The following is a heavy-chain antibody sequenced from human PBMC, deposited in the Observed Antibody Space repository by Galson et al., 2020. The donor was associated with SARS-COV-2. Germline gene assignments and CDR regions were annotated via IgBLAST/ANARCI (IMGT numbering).Heavy chain of an antibody. CDR1: GFTLSGYG. D-gene: IGHD1-1*01. J-gene: IGHJ5*02. CDR3: GKDPHVAWNGRNWFDP. V-gene: IGHV3-30*18. Sequence: TGGSLRLSCVDSGFTLSGYGMHWVRQAPGKGLEWVAFISYDGNYRYYADSVKGRFSISRDNSKNTVYLQMNTLRLEDTAVYYCGKDPHVAWNGRNWFDPWGQGTLVTVFS. CDR2: ISYDGNYR.